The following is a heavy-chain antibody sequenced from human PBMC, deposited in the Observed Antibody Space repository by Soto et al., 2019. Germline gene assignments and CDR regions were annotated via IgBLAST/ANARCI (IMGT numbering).Heavy chain of an antibody. D-gene: IGHD3-10*01. Sequence: GGSLRLSCAASGFTFRSYAIHWVRQAPGKGLEWVAVISRDGTNKYCVDSVKGRFTISRDNSKDTVYLQMNSLRDEDSAMFYCARSRSGAVADSFDFWGQGTLVTVSS. V-gene: IGHV3-30*04. J-gene: IGHJ4*02. CDR3: ARSRSGAVADSFDF. CDR1: GFTFRSYA. CDR2: ISRDGTNK.